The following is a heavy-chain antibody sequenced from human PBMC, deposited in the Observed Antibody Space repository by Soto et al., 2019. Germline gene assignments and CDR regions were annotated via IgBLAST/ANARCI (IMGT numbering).Heavy chain of an antibody. CDR3: AREAGYSSGWSLYWFDP. CDR2: IWYDGSNK. CDR1: GFTFSSYG. Sequence: GGSLRLSCAASGFTFSSYGMHWVRQAPGKGLERVAVIWYDGSNKYYADSVKGRFTISRDNSKKTLYLQMNSLRAEDTAVYYCAREAGYSSGWSLYWFDPWGQGTLVTVSS. V-gene: IGHV3-33*01. J-gene: IGHJ5*02. D-gene: IGHD6-19*01.